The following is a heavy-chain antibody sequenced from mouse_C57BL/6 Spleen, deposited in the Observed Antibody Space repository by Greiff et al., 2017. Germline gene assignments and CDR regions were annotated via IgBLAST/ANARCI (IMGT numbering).Heavy chain of an antibody. V-gene: IGHV1-50*01. J-gene: IGHJ2*01. CDR3: ARSGTGTGY. CDR2: IDPSDSYT. CDR1: GYTFTSYW. Sequence: QVQLQQPGAELVKPGASVKLSCKASGYTFTSYWMQWVKQRPGPGLEWIGEIDPSDSYTNYNQTFKGKATWTVDTSSSTAYMQLSSLTSEDSAVYYCARSGTGTGYWGQGTTLTVSS. D-gene: IGHD4-1*01.